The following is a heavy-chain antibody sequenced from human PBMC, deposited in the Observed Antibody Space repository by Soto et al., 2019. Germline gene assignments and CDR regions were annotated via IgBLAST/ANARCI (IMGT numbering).Heavy chain of an antibody. J-gene: IGHJ3*02. CDR3: ARIIGYCRNNDCSWTFDI. CDR2: IYPGDSTS. D-gene: IGHD2-2*03. Sequence: PGESLKISCKTSGYSFISYWVAWVRQKPGKGLEWMGTIYPGDSTSTYSPSFQGQVTISVDKSISTAYLHLSSLKASDTAMYYCARIIGYCRNNDCSWTFDIWGQGTTVTISS. CDR1: GYSFISYW. V-gene: IGHV5-51*01.